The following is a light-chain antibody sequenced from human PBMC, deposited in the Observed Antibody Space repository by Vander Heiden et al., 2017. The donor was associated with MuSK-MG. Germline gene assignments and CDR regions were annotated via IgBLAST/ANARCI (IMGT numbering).Light chain of an antibody. J-gene: IGKJ1*01. V-gene: IGKV3-15*01. CDR2: GAS. CDR3: QQHNDWPWT. CDR1: ERVASH. Sequence: IVMTQSPATLSVSPGERATLSCRASERVASHVVWYQQKPGQAPKLLIHGASTRATGIPARFSGSGSGTEFTLTISSLQSEDFAVYYCQQHNDWPWTFGQGTKVEI.